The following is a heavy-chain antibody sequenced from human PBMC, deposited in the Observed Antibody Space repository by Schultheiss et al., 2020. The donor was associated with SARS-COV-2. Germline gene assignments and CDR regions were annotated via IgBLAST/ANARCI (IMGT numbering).Heavy chain of an antibody. Sequence: GGSLRLSCAASGFTFSSYAMNWVRQAPGKGLEWVSYISSTGTTIYYADSVKGRFTVSRDNAKNSLYLQINSLRAEDTAVYYCARGYCSGGSCYSHDIGYWGQGILVTVSS. CDR3: ARGYCSGGSCYSHDIGY. CDR1: GFTFSSYA. D-gene: IGHD2-15*01. V-gene: IGHV3-48*01. CDR2: ISSTGTTI. J-gene: IGHJ4*02.